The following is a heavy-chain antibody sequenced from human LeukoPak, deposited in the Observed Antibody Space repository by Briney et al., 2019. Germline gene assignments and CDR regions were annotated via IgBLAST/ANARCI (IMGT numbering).Heavy chain of an antibody. CDR2: IYPGDSDT. V-gene: IGHV5-51*01. Sequence: NAGESLKISCKGSGYSFTSYWIGWVCPMPGKGLEWMGIIYPGDSDTRYSPSFQGQVTISADKSISTAYLQWSSLKASDTAMYYCARHFTLDYDILTGPPLRYYYGMDVWGQGTTVTVSS. J-gene: IGHJ6*02. D-gene: IGHD3-9*01. CDR3: ARHFTLDYDILTGPPLRYYYGMDV. CDR1: GYSFTSYW.